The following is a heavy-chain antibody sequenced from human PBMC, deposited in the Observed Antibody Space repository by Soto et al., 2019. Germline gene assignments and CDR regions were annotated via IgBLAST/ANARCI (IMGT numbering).Heavy chain of an antibody. J-gene: IGHJ4*02. CDR2: ISGSGGST. Sequence: GGSLRLSCAASGFTFSSYAMSWVRQAPGKGLEWVSAISGSGGSTYYADSVKGRFTISRDNSKNTLYLQMNSLRAEDTAVYYCAKDLHLDVIVVVMPSSHDYWGQGTLVTVSS. D-gene: IGHD3-22*01. V-gene: IGHV3-23*01. CDR1: GFTFSSYA. CDR3: AKDLHLDVIVVVMPSSHDY.